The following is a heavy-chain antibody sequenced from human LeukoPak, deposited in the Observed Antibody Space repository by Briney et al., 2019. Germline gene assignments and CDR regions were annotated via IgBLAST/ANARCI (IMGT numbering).Heavy chain of an antibody. CDR3: ARGLRLGIAAAGI. D-gene: IGHD6-13*01. CDR1: GGSFSGYY. CDR2: INHSGST. Sequence: SETLSLTCAVYGGSFSGYYWSWIRQPPGKGLEWIGEINHSGSTNYNPSLKSRVTISVGTSKNQFSLKLSSVTAADTAVYYCARGLRLGIAAAGIWGRGTLVTVSS. V-gene: IGHV4-34*01. J-gene: IGHJ4*02.